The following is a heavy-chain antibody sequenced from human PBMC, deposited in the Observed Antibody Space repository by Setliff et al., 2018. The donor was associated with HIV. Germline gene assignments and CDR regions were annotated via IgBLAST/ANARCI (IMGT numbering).Heavy chain of an antibody. CDR1: GLIFSSYW. CDR2: IKQDGSEK. D-gene: IGHD3-22*01. Sequence: PGGSLRLSCAASGLIFSSYWMSWVRQAPGKGLEWVANIKQDGSEKYYVDSVKGRFTISRDNAKNKVYLQMNNLRAEDTAVYYCATDSSGYYLGGFDYWGQGTLVTVSS. V-gene: IGHV3-7*03. CDR3: ATDSSGYYLGGFDY. J-gene: IGHJ4*02.